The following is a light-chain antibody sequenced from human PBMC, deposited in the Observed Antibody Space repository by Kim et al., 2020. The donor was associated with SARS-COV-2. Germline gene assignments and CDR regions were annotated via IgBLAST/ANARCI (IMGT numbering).Light chain of an antibody. Sequence: VSPGQTASITCSGDKLGNKYACWYQQKPGQSPVLVIYQDSKRPSGIPERFSGSNSGNTATLTISGTQAMDEADYYCQAWDSSTAVFGGGTQLTVL. CDR2: QDS. CDR3: QAWDSSTAV. J-gene: IGLJ3*02. V-gene: IGLV3-1*01. CDR1: KLGNKY.